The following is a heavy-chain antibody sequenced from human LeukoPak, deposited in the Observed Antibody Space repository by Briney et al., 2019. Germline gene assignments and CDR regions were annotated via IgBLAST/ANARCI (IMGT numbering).Heavy chain of an antibody. D-gene: IGHD4-17*01. J-gene: IGHJ4*02. CDR3: AGGTTVTTRVGYFDY. Sequence: SETLSLTCTVSGGSISSSSYYWGWIRQPPGKGLEWIGEINHSGSTNYNPSLKSRVTISVDTSKNQFSLKLSSVTAADTAVYYCAGGTTVTTRVGYFDYWGQGTLVTVSS. V-gene: IGHV4-39*07. CDR2: INHSGST. CDR1: GGSISSSSYY.